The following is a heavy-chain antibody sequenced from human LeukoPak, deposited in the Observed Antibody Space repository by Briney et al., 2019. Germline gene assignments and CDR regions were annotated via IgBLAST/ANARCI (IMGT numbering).Heavy chain of an antibody. CDR2: INHSGST. Sequence: SETLSLTCAVYGGSFSGYYWSWIRQPPGKGLEWIGEINHSGSTNYNPSLKSRVTISVDTSKNQFSLKLSSVTAADTAVYYCARHASKQYYYDSSGHPFDYWGQGTLVTVSS. V-gene: IGHV4-34*01. CDR1: GGSFSGYY. D-gene: IGHD3-22*01. CDR3: ARHASKQYYYDSSGHPFDY. J-gene: IGHJ4*02.